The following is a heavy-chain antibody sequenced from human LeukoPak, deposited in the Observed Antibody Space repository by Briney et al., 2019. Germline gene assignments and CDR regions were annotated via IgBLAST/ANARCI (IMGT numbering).Heavy chain of an antibody. D-gene: IGHD6-19*01. J-gene: IGHJ4*02. Sequence: GGSLRLSCAASGFTFSSYGMHWVRQAPGKGLEWVAVIWYGGSNKYYADSVKGRFTISRDNSKNTLYLQMNSLRAEDTAVYYCARELGIAVAGFDYWGQGTLVTVSS. CDR1: GFTFSSYG. CDR3: ARELGIAVAGFDY. V-gene: IGHV3-33*01. CDR2: IWYGGSNK.